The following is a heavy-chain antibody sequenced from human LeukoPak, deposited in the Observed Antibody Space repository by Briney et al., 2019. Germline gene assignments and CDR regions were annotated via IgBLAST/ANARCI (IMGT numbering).Heavy chain of an antibody. Sequence: PGGPLRLSCAASGFTFSNAWVSWVRQAPGKGLEWVGRIKSKTDGGTTNYAAPVKGRFTISRDDSKNTLYLRMNSLKTEDTAIYYCTTDYPNSGYETFDYWGQGTLVTVSS. CDR3: TTDYPNSGYETFDY. D-gene: IGHD5-12*01. V-gene: IGHV3-15*01. CDR2: IKSKTDGGTT. J-gene: IGHJ4*02. CDR1: GFTFSNAW.